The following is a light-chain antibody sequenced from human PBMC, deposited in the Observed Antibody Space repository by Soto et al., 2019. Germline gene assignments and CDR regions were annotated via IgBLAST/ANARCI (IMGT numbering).Light chain of an antibody. V-gene: IGLV2-14*01. CDR1: SSDVGGYNY. J-gene: IGLJ1*01. CDR3: SSYTSSSTLYV. Sequence: QSALTQPASVSGSPGQSITISCTGTSSDVGGYNYVSWYQQHPGKAPKLMIYEVSNRPSGVSNRFSGSKSGNTASLTISGLQAEYEGDYYCSSYTSSSTLYVFGPGTKLTVL. CDR2: EVS.